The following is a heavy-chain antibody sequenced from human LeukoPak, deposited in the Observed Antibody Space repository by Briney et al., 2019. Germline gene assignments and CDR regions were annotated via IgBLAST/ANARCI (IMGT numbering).Heavy chain of an antibody. D-gene: IGHD3-22*01. V-gene: IGHV3-74*01. CDR3: ARAPSEIGGYYPEYFRH. CDR2: IKSDGGT. Sequence: PGGSLRLSCAASGFTFSTYWMHWVRQAPGKGLVWVSRIKSDGGTNYADSVKGRFTISRDNAKKTVSRQMNSLRPEDTGVYYCARAPSEIGGYYPEYFRHWGQGTLVTVSS. J-gene: IGHJ1*01. CDR1: GFTFSTYW.